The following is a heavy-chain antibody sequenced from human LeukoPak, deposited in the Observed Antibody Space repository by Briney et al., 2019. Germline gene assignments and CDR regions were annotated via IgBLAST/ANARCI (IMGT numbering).Heavy chain of an antibody. CDR2: IYYNGST. V-gene: IGHV4-61*01. J-gene: IGHJ4*02. CDR1: VGSVSCGIYS. D-gene: IGHD3-9*01. CDR3: ARSPDYDILTGYYPTRYYFDY. Sequence: PSETLSLTCTVSVGSVSCGIYSWSWIRQPPGKGLEWIGHIYYNGSTNYNPSLKSRVTISVDTSKNQFSLKLSSVTAADTAVYYCARSPDYDILTGYYPTRYYFDYWGQGTLVTVSS.